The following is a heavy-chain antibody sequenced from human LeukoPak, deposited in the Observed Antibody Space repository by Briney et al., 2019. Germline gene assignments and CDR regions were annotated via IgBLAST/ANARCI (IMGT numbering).Heavy chain of an antibody. D-gene: IGHD3-3*01. CDR2: ISGFSMGPETT. CDR1: GFTFSSYG. CDR3: ARDSYFDYWGDV. J-gene: IGHJ6*02. Sequence: GGSLRLSCAASGFTFSSYGMHWVRQAPGKGLEWVSSISGFSMGPETTHYADSVRGRFIISRDNSKNTLFLQMSSLRVEDTAVYYCARDSYFDYWGDVWGQGTTVTVSS. V-gene: IGHV3-23*01.